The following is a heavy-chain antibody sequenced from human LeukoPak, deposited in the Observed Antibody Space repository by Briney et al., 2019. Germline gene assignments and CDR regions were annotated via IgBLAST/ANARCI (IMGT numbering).Heavy chain of an antibody. J-gene: IGHJ6*01. CDR2: IYASGNT. CDR3: ASYREAYDITPHCIDVEV. D-gene: IGHD3-9*01. V-gene: IGHV4-61*02. CDR1: GASVSTTGYC. Sequence: SESLSLACCVSGASVSTTGYCCDWIRQPAGDGLEWIGRIYASGNTHSNPSLKSRVTMSLDIDKNQFSFAMNSMTAADSAVYFCASYREAYDITPHCIDVEVRGQGTTV.